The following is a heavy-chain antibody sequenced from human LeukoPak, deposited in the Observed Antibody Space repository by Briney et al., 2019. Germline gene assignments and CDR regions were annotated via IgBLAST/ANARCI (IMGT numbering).Heavy chain of an antibody. Sequence: ASVKVSCKVSGYTLTELSMHWVRQAPGKGLEWMRGFDPEDGETIYAQKFQGRVTMTEDTSTDTAYMELSSLRSEDTAVYYCATPSTYYYDSSGPGGFDYWGQGTLVTASS. CDR1: GYTLTELS. J-gene: IGHJ4*02. CDR2: FDPEDGET. D-gene: IGHD3-22*01. V-gene: IGHV1-24*01. CDR3: ATPSTYYYDSSGPGGFDY.